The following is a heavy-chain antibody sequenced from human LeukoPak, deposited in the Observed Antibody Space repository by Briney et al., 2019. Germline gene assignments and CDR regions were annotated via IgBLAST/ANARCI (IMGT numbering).Heavy chain of an antibody. CDR3: VKITSVTGGDC. CDR1: GFTFSAYA. CDR2: ISNNGGSS. V-gene: IGHV3-64D*09. Sequence: GGSLRLSCSASGFTFSAYAMYWVRQAPGKGLEYVSGISNNGGSSFYADSVKGRFTISRDNSKNTLYPQMSSLRAEDTAVYYCVKITSVTGGDCWGQGTRLTVSS. D-gene: IGHD1-1*01. J-gene: IGHJ4*02.